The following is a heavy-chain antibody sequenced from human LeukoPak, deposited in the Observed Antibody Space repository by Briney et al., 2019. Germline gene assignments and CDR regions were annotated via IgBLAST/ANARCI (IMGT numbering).Heavy chain of an antibody. CDR3: ARDPGIAAAGTNFDY. CDR2: INPNSGGT. CDR1: GYTFTDYY. Sequence: ASVKVSCKASGYTFTDYYMNWVRQAPGQGLEWMGWINPNSGGTNYAQKFQGRVTMTRDTSISTAYMELSRLRSDDTAVYYCARDPGIAAAGTNFDYWGQGTLVTVSS. V-gene: IGHV1-2*02. D-gene: IGHD6-13*01. J-gene: IGHJ4*02.